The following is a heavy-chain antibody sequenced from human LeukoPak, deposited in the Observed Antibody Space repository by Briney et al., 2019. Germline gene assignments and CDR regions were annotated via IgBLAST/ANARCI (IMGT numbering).Heavy chain of an antibody. CDR1: GGSISSYY. J-gene: IGHJ6*02. Sequence: PSETLSLTCTVSGGSISSYYWSWIRQPPGKGLEWIGHIYYSGSTNYNPSLKSRVTISVDTSKNQFSLKLSSVTAADTAVYYCARHWAVGGLTGYYPHYYYYGMDVWGQGTTVTVSS. CDR3: ARHWAVGGLTGYYPHYYYYGMDV. CDR2: IYYSGST. V-gene: IGHV4-59*01. D-gene: IGHD3-9*01.